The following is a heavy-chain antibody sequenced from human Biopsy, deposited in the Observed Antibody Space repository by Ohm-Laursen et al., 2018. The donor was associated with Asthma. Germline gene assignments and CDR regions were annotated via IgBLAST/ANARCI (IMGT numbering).Heavy chain of an antibody. CDR1: GFGFGSYG. V-gene: IGHV3-33*08. CDR3: ARKIAARGGMGV. D-gene: IGHD6-6*01. J-gene: IGHJ6*02. Sequence: SLRLSCSASGFGFGSYGMHWVRQAPGKGLEWVSFIWYDGRKKTYADSVKGRFTISRDNSKNTLYLQMNSLRAEDTAVYYCARKIAARGGMGVWGQGTTVTVSS. CDR2: IWYDGRKK.